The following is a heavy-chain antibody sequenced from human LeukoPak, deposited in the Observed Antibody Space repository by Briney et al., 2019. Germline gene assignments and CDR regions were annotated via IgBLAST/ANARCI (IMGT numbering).Heavy chain of an antibody. J-gene: IGHJ4*02. CDR2: INHSGST. D-gene: IGHD4-17*01. CDR3: ARAYPYYGDYYFDY. V-gene: IGHV4-34*01. Sequence: SETLSLTCAVYGGSSSVYYWSWVRQPPGKGLEWIGEINHSGSTNYNPSLKSRVTISVDTSKNQFSLKLSSVTAADTAVYYCARAYPYYGDYYFDYWGQGTLVTVSS. CDR1: GGSSSVYY.